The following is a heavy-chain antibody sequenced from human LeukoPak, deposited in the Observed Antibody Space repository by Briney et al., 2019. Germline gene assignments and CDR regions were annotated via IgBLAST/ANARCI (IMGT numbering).Heavy chain of an antibody. CDR3: ARDPFYGHDFWSGYGAFDI. V-gene: IGHV1-2*02. D-gene: IGHD3-3*01. Sequence: ASVKVSCKASGYTFTGHYIHWVRQAPGQGLEWMGWINPASGGTNSAQKFQGRVTMTTDTSISTAYMELSRLRSDDTAVYYCARDPFYGHDFWSGYGAFDIWGQGTLVTVSS. CDR1: GYTFTGHY. J-gene: IGHJ3*02. CDR2: INPASGGT.